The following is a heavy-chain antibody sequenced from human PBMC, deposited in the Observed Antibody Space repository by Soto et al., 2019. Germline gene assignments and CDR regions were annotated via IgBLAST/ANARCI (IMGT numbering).Heavy chain of an antibody. CDR2: ISAYNGKT. CDR3: ARDGGVQSRFEH. Sequence: HVQLVQSGAEVKKPGASVKVSCKASGYTFTSYGISWVRQAPGQGLEWMGWISAYNGKTNYAQKLQGRVTMTTDTSKRKAYMELRSLRSDDTAVYYYARDGGVQSRFEHWGQGNLVTVSS. V-gene: IGHV1-18*01. CDR1: GYTFTSYG. J-gene: IGHJ5*02. D-gene: IGHD2-8*02.